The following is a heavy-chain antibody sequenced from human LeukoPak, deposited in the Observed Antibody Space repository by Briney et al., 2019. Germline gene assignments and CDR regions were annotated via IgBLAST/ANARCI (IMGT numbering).Heavy chain of an antibody. CDR1: GGSFSSYY. CDR3: ARGLRIGFDY. CDR2: IYTSGST. V-gene: IGHV4-4*07. J-gene: IGHJ4*02. D-gene: IGHD3-16*01. Sequence: SETLSLTCAVSGGSFSSYYWSWIRQPAGKELEWIARIYTSGSTKYYPSLKRRVTMSVDTTKNQFSLKLSSVTAADTAVYYCARGLRIGFDYWGQGTLVTVTS.